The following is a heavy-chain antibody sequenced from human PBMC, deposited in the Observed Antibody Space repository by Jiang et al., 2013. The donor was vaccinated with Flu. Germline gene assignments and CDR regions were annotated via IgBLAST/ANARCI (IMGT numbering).Heavy chain of an antibody. CDR3: TTRSGAFDI. CDR2: IRSEGYGGTA. D-gene: IGHD3-10*01. Sequence: QLLESGGGLVQPGRSLRLSCIASGFTFGDDAMTWVRQAPGKGLEWVGFIRSEGYGGTAEYAASVKGRFTISRDDSKGIAYLQMHSLKTEDTAVYYCTTRSGAFDIWGRGTMVTVSS. CDR1: GFTFGDDA. J-gene: IGHJ3*02. V-gene: IGHV3-49*04.